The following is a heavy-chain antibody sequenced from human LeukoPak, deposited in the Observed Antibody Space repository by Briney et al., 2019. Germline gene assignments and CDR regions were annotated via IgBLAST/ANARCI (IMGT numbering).Heavy chain of an antibody. CDR2: INPNSGGT. J-gene: IGHJ6*03. CDR3: ARVWYYDFWSGYNGAGGYYYYMDV. V-gene: IGHV1-2*02. CDR1: GYTFTGYY. Sequence: ASVKVSCKASGYTFTGYYMHWVRQAPGQGLEWMGWINPNSGGTNYAQKFQGRVTMTRDTSISTAYMELSRLRSDDTAVYYCARVWYYDFWSGYNGAGGYYYYMDVWGKGTTVTVSS. D-gene: IGHD3-3*01.